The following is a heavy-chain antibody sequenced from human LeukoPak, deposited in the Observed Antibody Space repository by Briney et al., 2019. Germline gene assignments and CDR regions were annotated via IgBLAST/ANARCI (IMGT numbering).Heavy chain of an antibody. CDR1: GGSISSSSYY. D-gene: IGHD3-10*01. J-gene: IGHJ4*02. Sequence: SETLSLTCTVSGGSISSSSYYWGWIRQPPGKGLEWIGSIYYSGSTYYNPSLKSRVTISVDTPKNQFSLKLSSVTAADTAVYYCARLVGELFNFDYWGQGTLVTVSS. V-gene: IGHV4-39*01. CDR2: IYYSGST. CDR3: ARLVGELFNFDY.